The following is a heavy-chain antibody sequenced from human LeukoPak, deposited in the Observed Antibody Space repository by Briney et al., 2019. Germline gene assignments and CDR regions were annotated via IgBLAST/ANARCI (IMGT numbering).Heavy chain of an antibody. J-gene: IGHJ4*02. CDR1: GFTFSDYW. CDR2: IKQDGSEK. D-gene: IGHD1-26*01. CDR3: ARDSGTY. Sequence: GGSLRLSCAASGFTFSDYWMAWVRQAPGKGVEWVANIKQDGSEKYYVDSVKGRFTISRDNAKNSLYLQMNSLRGEDTAVYYCARDSGTYWGQGTLVTVS. V-gene: IGHV3-7*01.